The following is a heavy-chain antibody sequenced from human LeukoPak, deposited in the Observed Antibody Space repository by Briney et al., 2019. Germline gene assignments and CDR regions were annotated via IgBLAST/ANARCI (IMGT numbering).Heavy chain of an antibody. V-gene: IGHV4-34*01. J-gene: IGHJ5*02. CDR3: ARKGQLWFQYNWFDP. D-gene: IGHD5-18*01. Sequence: PSETLSLTCAVYGGSFSGYYWSRIRQPPGKGLEWIGEINHSGSTNYNPSLKSRVTISVDTSKNQFSLKLSSVTAADTAVYYCARKGQLWFQYNWFDPWGQGTLVTVSS. CDR2: INHSGST. CDR1: GGSFSGYY.